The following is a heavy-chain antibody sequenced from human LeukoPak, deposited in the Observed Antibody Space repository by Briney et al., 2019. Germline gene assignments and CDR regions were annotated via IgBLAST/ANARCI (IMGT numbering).Heavy chain of an antibody. CDR1: GGTFSSYA. D-gene: IGHD1-1*01. J-gene: IGHJ4*02. CDR3: ARGAGAYNWGGTPIDY. V-gene: IGHV7-4-1*02. Sequence: ASVKVSCTASGGTFSSYAISWVRQAPGQGLEWMGWINTNTGNPAYAQDFTGRFVFSLDTSVSTAYLQISSLKAEDTAVYYCARGAGAYNWGGTPIDYWGQGALVIVSS. CDR2: INTNTGNP.